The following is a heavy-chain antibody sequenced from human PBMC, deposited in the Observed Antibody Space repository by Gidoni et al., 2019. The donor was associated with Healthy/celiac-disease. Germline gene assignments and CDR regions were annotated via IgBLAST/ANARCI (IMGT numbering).Heavy chain of an antibody. CDR3: AKDIGVDYYYGMDV. CDR2: ISWNSGSI. V-gene: IGHV3-9*01. D-gene: IGHD3-3*01. Sequence: EVQLVASGGGLVQPGRSLRLSCAASGFTFDDYAMHWVRQAPGKGLEWVSGISWNSGSIGYEDSVKGRFTISRDNAKNSMYLQMNSLRAEETALYYCAKDIGVDYYYGMDVWGQGTTVTVSS. CDR1: GFTFDDYA. J-gene: IGHJ6*02.